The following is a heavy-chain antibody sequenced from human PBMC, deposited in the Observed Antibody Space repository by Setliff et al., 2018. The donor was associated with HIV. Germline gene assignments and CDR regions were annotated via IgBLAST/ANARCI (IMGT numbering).Heavy chain of an antibody. CDR3: AGSILTGYYTFGADY. Sequence: AASVKVSCKASGGTFSNYSITWVRQAPGQGLEWVGGIIPIFGTTNYAQKFQGRVTITADKSTSTAYMELSSLRSEDTAVYYCAGSILTGYYTFGADYWGQGTLVTVSS. CDR1: GGTFSNYS. J-gene: IGHJ4*02. D-gene: IGHD3-9*01. V-gene: IGHV1-69*06. CDR2: IIPIFGTT.